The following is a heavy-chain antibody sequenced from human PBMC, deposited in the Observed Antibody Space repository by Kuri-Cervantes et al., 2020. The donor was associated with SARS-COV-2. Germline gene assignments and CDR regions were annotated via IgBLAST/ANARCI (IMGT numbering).Heavy chain of an antibody. V-gene: IGHV1-46*01. CDR3: ARACTASRHYYYYMDV. Sequence: ASVKVSCKASGYTFTSYYMHWVRQAPGQGLEWMGIINPSGGSTSYAQKFQGRVTITADKSTSTAYMELSSQRSEDTAVYYCARACTASRHYYYYMDVWGKGTTVTVSS. CDR1: GYTFTSYY. J-gene: IGHJ6*03. CDR2: INPSGGST.